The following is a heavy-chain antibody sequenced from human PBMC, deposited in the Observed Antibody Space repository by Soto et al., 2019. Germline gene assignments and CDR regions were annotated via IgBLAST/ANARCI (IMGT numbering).Heavy chain of an antibody. CDR1: GGSISSSSYY. Sequence: QLQLQESGPGLVKPSETLSLTCTVSGGSISSSSYYWGWIRQPPGKGLEWIGSIYYSGSTYYNPSLKSRVTISVDTSKNQFSRKLSSVTAADPAVYYCASRGYCSGGSCPAVDYWGQGTLVTVSS. V-gene: IGHV4-39*01. J-gene: IGHJ4*02. D-gene: IGHD2-15*01. CDR2: IYYSGST. CDR3: ASRGYCSGGSCPAVDY.